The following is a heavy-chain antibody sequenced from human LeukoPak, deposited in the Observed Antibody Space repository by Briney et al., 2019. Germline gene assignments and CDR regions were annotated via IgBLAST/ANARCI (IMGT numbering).Heavy chain of an antibody. D-gene: IGHD2-15*01. CDR1: GFTFRFYT. Sequence: GGSLRLSCAASGFTFRFYTMNWVRQAPGKGLEWVSSITGGSDYIYYADSMKGRFTVSRDNSKNTLYLQMNSLRAEDTAVYYCAKDRGFCSGATSCNSFDYWGQGTLVTVSS. J-gene: IGHJ4*02. CDR2: ITGGSDYI. V-gene: IGHV3-21*04. CDR3: AKDRGFCSGATSCNSFDY.